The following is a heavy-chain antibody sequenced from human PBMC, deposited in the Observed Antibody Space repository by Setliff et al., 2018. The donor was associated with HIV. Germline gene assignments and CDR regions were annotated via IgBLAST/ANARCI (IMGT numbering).Heavy chain of an antibody. CDR3: ARVIEGGSGSMDY. CDR1: GGSISSHY. V-gene: IGHV4-59*11. D-gene: IGHD3-22*01. CDR2: IYYSGST. Sequence: SETLSLTCTVSGGSISSHYWSWIRQPPGKGLEWIGYIYYSGSTNYNPPLKSRVTISVDTSKNQFSLKLSSVTAADTAVYYCARVIEGGSGSMDYWGQGTLVTVS. J-gene: IGHJ4*02.